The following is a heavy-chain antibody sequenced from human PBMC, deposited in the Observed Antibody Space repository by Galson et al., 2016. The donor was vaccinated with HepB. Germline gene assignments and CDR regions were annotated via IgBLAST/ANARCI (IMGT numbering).Heavy chain of an antibody. D-gene: IGHD6-13*01. J-gene: IGHJ3*02. V-gene: IGHV3-23*01. CDR1: GFTFSNFP. CDR2: ISGSGGTT. CDR3: ARDGSSRSSPNGFDI. Sequence: SLRLSCAVSGFTFSNFPMSWVRQAPGKGLEWISAISGSGGTTYYADSVKGRFTISRDNAKNSLYLQMNSLRAEDTAVYYCARDGSSRSSPNGFDIWGQGTMVTVSS.